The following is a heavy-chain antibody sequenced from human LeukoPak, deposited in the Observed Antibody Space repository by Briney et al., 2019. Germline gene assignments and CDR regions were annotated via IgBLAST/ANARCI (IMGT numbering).Heavy chain of an antibody. V-gene: IGHV7-4-1*02. J-gene: IGHJ5*02. D-gene: IGHD3-22*01. CDR2: INTNTGNP. CDR1: GYTFTGYY. CDR3: ARDLKPPYYYDSSGYYYRWFDP. Sequence: GASVKVSCKASGYTFTGYYMHWVRQAPGQGLEWMGWINTNTGNPTYAQGFTGRFVFSLDTSVSTAYLQISSLKAEDTAVYYCARDLKPPYYYDSSGYYYRWFDPWGQGTLVTVSS.